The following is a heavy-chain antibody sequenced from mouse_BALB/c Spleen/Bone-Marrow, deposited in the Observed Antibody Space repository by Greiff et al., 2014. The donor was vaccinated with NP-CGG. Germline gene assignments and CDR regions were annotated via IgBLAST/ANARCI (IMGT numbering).Heavy chain of an antibody. CDR1: GFNIKDTY. V-gene: IGHV14-3*02. CDR2: IDPANGNT. J-gene: IGHJ2*01. CDR3: GSYEYGNYFDS. Sequence: EVQLQQSGAELVKPGASVKLSCTASGFNIKDTYMHWVKQRPEQGLEWIGRIDPANGNTKSDPKFQGKATLSAYTSSNTAYLQLSSLTSEDAAVYYCGSYEYGNYFDSWGQGTTLTVSA. D-gene: IGHD2-4*01.